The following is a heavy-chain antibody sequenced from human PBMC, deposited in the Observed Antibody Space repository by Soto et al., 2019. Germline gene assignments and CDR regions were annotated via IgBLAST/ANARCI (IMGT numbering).Heavy chain of an antibody. Sequence: SVKVSCKASGVTFNRQDMRWVRQAPGQGLEWMGGIIPMFGTPHYAEKFQDRVTITADESTGTAYLELSSLTSEDTAVYYCARDSGLELPFDYWGQGTLVTVSS. J-gene: IGHJ4*02. V-gene: IGHV1-69*13. D-gene: IGHD1-7*01. CDR2: IIPMFGTP. CDR3: ARDSGLELPFDY. CDR1: GVTFNRQD.